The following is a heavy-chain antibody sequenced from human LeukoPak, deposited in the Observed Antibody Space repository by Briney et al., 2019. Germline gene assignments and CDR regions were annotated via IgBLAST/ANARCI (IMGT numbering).Heavy chain of an antibody. CDR1: GYTFTSYG. V-gene: IGHV1-8*03. J-gene: IGHJ3*02. CDR2: MNPNSGNT. D-gene: IGHD2-21*02. CDR3: ASPGPKTQTYCGGDCWVRAFDI. Sequence: ASVKVSCKASGYTFTSYGISWVRQATGQGLEWMGWMNPNSGNTGYAQKFQGRVTITRNTSISTAYMELSSLRSEDTAVYYCASPGPKTQTYCGGDCWVRAFDIWGQGTMVTVSS.